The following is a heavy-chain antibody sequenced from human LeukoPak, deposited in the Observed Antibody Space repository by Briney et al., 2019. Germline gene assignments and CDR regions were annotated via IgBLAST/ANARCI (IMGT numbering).Heavy chain of an antibody. Sequence: PSETLSLTCTVSGGSISSSSYYWGWIRQPPGKGLEWIGSIYYSGSTYYNPSLKSRVTISVDTSKNQFSLKLSSVTAADTAVYYCARDVVVPYYDFWSGKNNWFDPWGQGTLVTVSS. CDR3: ARDVVVPYYDFWSGKNNWFDP. D-gene: IGHD3-3*01. V-gene: IGHV4-39*07. J-gene: IGHJ5*02. CDR2: IYYSGST. CDR1: GGSISSSSYY.